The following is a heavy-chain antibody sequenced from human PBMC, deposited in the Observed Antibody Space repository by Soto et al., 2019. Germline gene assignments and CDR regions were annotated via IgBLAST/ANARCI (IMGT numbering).Heavy chain of an antibody. CDR1: GFTFHDYA. CDR3: ARDIVMTTFGGGYFEW. J-gene: IGHJ4*02. CDR2: ISWNSNSI. D-gene: IGHD3-16*01. V-gene: IGHV3-9*01. Sequence: EVQLVASWGGLVEPGRSLRLSCAASGFTFHDYAFHWVQQAPGKGLEWVSGISWNSNSIGYADSVKGRFTISRDNAKSDLYLQMNSRRAENTAVYYCARDIVMTTFGGGYFEWWGQGTLVIVSS.